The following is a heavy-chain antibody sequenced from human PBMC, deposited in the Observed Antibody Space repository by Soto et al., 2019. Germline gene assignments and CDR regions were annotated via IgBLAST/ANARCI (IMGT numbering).Heavy chain of an antibody. CDR1: SGSISSSNW. CDR2: IYHSGST. CDR3: ARLIHRSSTSCYVDY. Sequence: SETLSLTCAVSSGSISSSNWWSWVRQPPGKGLEWIGEIYHSGSTNYNPSLKSRVTISVDKSKNQFSLKLSSVTAADTAVYYCARLIHRSSTSCYVDYWGQGTLVTVSS. J-gene: IGHJ4*02. V-gene: IGHV4-4*02. D-gene: IGHD2-2*01.